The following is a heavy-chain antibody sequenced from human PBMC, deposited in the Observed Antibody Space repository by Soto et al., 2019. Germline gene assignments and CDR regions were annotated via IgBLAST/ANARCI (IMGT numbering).Heavy chain of an antibody. D-gene: IGHD5-12*01. J-gene: IGHJ6*02. V-gene: IGHV1-69*04. Sequence: SVKVSCKASGGTFSSYTISWVRQAPGQGLEWMGRIIPILGIANYAQKFQGRVTITADKSTSTAYMELSSLRSEDTAEFYCARDRGWLQLPYYYYGMDVWGQGTTVTVSS. CDR2: IIPILGIA. CDR1: GGTFSSYT. CDR3: ARDRGWLQLPYYYYGMDV.